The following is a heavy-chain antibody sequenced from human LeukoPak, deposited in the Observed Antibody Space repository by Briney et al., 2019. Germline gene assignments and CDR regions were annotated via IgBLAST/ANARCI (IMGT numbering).Heavy chain of an antibody. CDR2: ISDDGSNK. CDR1: GFTSSSYA. Sequence: GGSLRLSCAASGFTSSSYAMQWGRQAPGKGLERGAVISDDGSNKYYAESVKGGFTISRDNSKNTLYLQMTRLRAEDTAVYYCAKLSTRNCSSTSCYPGGAFDIWGQGTMVTVSS. V-gene: IGHV3-30-3*01. CDR3: AKLSTRNCSSTSCYPGGAFDI. D-gene: IGHD2-2*01. J-gene: IGHJ3*02.